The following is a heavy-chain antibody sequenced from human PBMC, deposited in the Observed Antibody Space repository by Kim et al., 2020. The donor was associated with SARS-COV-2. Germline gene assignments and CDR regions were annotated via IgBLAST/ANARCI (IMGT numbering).Heavy chain of an antibody. CDR2: INHRGTT. Sequence: SETLSLTCAVYGGSFSDYYWSWIRQPPGKGLEWIGEINHRGTTNYSPSLKSRITISVDTSQKQFSLRLSSVTAADTAVYYCAGLHNEILTGYYGSRDVVDLWGQGTMVTVSS. CDR1: GGSFSDYY. V-gene: IGHV4-34*01. CDR3: AGLHNEILTGYYGSRDVVDL. J-gene: IGHJ3*01. D-gene: IGHD3-9*01.